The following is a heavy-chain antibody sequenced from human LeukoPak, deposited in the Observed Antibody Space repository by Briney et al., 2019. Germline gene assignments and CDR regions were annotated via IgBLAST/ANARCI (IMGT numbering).Heavy chain of an antibody. CDR3: AKEYDGY. CDR2: ISKDGSDK. J-gene: IGHJ4*02. CDR1: GFTFISYG. Sequence: GGSLRLSCAASGFTFISYGMHWVRQAPGKGLEWVAIISKDGSDKNYTDSVKGRFIISRDNSKNTLYLQMSSLRAEDTAVYYCAKEYDGYWGQGTLVTVSS. D-gene: IGHD2-8*01. V-gene: IGHV3-30*18.